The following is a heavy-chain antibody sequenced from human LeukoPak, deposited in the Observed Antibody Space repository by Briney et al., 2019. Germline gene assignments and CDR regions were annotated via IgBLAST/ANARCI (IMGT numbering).Heavy chain of an antibody. CDR2: IIPILGIS. Sequence: WASVKVSCKASGGTFSSYAISWVRQAPGQGLEWMGRIIPILGISNYAQKFQGRVTITADKSTSTAYMELSSLRSEDTAVYYCARGPNSSWYGEDWFDPWGQGTLVTVSS. V-gene: IGHV1-69*04. CDR1: GGTFSSYA. J-gene: IGHJ5*02. CDR3: ARGPNSSWYGEDWFDP. D-gene: IGHD6-13*01.